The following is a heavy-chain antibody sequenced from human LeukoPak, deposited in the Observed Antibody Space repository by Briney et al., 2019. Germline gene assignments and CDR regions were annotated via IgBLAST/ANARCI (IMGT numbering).Heavy chain of an antibody. J-gene: IGHJ6*02. CDR2: ISSDGREQ. D-gene: IGHD3-10*01. CDR3: ARVEGIAVGGAGNYYHYNGMDV. V-gene: IGHV3-30*04. Sequence: GGSLRLSCVASGFTLRGYAIHWVRGAPGKGLQWVAVISSDGREQYYAESVRGRFTIFRDNSRNTVSLQMSSLRIEDSAVFYCARVEGIAVGGAGNYYHYNGMDVWGQGTPVTVSS. CDR1: GFTLRGYA.